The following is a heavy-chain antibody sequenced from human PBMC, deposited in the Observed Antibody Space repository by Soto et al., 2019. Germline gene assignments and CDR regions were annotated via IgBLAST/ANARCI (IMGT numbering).Heavy chain of an antibody. D-gene: IGHD2-21*02. CDR2: IYWDNDE. CDR1: GFSLRTSGVG. Sequence: QITLKESGPTLVKPTQTLTLTCTFSGFSLRTSGVGVGWIRQPPGKTLEWLALIYWDNDERYSPSLRSRLTIPMGSTENSVVITITNIDRLGAAKYYGQKSGCGVDCCHAYAYHYYHGVDFWGQGTTVTVSS. J-gene: IGHJ6*02. V-gene: IGHV2-5*02. CDR3: QKSGCGVDCCHAYAYHYYHGVDF.